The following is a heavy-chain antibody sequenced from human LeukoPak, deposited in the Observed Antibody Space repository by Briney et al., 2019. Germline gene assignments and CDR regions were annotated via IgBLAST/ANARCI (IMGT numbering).Heavy chain of an antibody. CDR2: ITSRGGTI. V-gene: IGHV3-48*03. Sequence: GGSLRLSCAASEFSFSSYEMNWVRQAPGKGLEWISYITSRGGTIKYADSVKGRFIISRDNAKNSLYLQMNSLRAEDTAIYYCASATYYYDSSGYYYLPFDYWGQGTLVTVSS. D-gene: IGHD3-22*01. J-gene: IGHJ4*02. CDR1: EFSFSSYE. CDR3: ASATYYYDSSGYYYLPFDY.